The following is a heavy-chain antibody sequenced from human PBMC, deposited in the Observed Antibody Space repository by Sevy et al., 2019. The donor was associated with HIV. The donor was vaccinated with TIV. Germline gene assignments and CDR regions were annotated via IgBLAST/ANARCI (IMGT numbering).Heavy chain of an antibody. V-gene: IGHV3-49*03. CDR3: SRVPPPRLCSSASCYEGDYYYYGMDV. D-gene: IGHD2-2*01. CDR2: ISSKPYGGAT. CDR1: GFTFGDYG. J-gene: IGHJ6*02. Sequence: GGSLRLSCTTSGFTFGDYGMSWFRQAPGKGLEWIGFISSKPYGGATEYAASMKGRFTISRDDSKSIASLQMSSLKTEDTAVYYCSRVPPPRLCSSASCYEGDYYYYGMDVWGQGTTVTVSS.